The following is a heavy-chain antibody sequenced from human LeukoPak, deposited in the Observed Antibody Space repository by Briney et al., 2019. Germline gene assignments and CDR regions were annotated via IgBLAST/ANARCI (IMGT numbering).Heavy chain of an antibody. CDR1: GLTFSSYA. CDR3: AKGGGYSGYDLVV. Sequence: PGGSLRLSCAASGLTFSSYAMSWVRRSPGKGLDWVSVISGSGGTTYYADSVKGQFTISRDNSKNTLYLQMNSLRVEDTAVYYCAKGGGYSGYDLVVWGQGTLVTVSS. V-gene: IGHV3-23*01. J-gene: IGHJ4*02. CDR2: ISGSGGTT. D-gene: IGHD5-12*01.